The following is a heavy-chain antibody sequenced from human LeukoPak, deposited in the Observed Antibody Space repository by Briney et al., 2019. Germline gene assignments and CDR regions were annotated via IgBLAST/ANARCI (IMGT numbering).Heavy chain of an antibody. J-gene: IGHJ4*02. Sequence: GGSLRLSCAASGFTFSSYWMSWVRQAPRKGLEWVANIKQDGSEKYYVDSVKGRFTISRDNAKNSLYLQMNSLRAEDTAVYYCARLREIPVFGVVTKSTSYFDYWGQGTLVTVSS. CDR3: ARLREIPVFGVVTKSTSYFDY. CDR2: IKQDGSEK. D-gene: IGHD3-3*01. V-gene: IGHV3-7*01. CDR1: GFTFSSYW.